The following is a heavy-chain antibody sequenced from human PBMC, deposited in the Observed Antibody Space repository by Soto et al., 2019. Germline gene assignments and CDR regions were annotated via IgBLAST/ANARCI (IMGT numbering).Heavy chain of an antibody. CDR3: AREGCSSTSCYRGPGWFDP. D-gene: IGHD2-2*02. Sequence: QVQLVESGGGVVQPGRSLRLSCAASGFTFSSYGMHWVRQAPGKGLEWVAFIWYDGSNKYYADSVKGRFTISRDNSKNTLDLQMTSLRAEDTAVYYCAREGCSSTSCYRGPGWFDPWGQGTLVTVSS. CDR2: IWYDGSNK. J-gene: IGHJ5*02. CDR1: GFTFSSYG. V-gene: IGHV3-33*01.